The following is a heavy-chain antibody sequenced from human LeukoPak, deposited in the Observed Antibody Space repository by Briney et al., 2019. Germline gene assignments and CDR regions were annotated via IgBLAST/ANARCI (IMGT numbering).Heavy chain of an antibody. D-gene: IGHD4-11*01. CDR3: ARDLSYSNYGYDY. Sequence: SETLSLTCTVSGYSISSGYYCGWIRQPPGKGLEWIGSIYHSGSTYYNPSIKSRVTISVDTSKNQFSLKLSSVTAADTAVYYCARDLSYSNYGYDYWGQGTMVTVSS. CDR2: IYHSGST. V-gene: IGHV4-38-2*02. CDR1: GYSISSGYY. J-gene: IGHJ4*02.